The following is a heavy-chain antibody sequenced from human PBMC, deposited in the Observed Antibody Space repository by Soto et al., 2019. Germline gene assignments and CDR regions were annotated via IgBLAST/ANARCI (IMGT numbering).Heavy chain of an antibody. CDR3: ARDRQAGELGIAARGNWFDP. Sequence: ASVKVSCKASGYTFTSYAMHWVRQAPGQRLEWMGWFNAGNGNTKYSQKFQGRVTITRDTSASTAYMELSSLRSEDTAVYYCARDRQAGELGIAARGNWFDPWGQGTLVTVSS. D-gene: IGHD6-6*01. V-gene: IGHV1-3*01. CDR1: GYTFTSYA. J-gene: IGHJ5*02. CDR2: FNAGNGNT.